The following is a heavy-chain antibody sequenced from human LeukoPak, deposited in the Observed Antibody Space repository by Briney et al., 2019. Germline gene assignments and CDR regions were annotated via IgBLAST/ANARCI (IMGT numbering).Heavy chain of an antibody. CDR2: ISSSSSYI. V-gene: IGHV3-21*01. CDR1: GFTFSSYS. Sequence: GGSLGLSCAASGFTFSSYSMNWVRQAPGKGLEWVSSISSSSSYIYYADSVKGRFTISRDNAKNSLYLQMNSLRAEDTAVYYCARGPDGDTGWFDPWGQGTLVTVSS. J-gene: IGHJ5*02. CDR3: ARGPDGDTGWFDP. D-gene: IGHD4-17*01.